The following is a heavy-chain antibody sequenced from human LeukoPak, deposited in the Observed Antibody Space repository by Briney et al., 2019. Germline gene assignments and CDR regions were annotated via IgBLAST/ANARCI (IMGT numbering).Heavy chain of an antibody. CDR3: ATKGRDGYNYVDY. V-gene: IGHV3-11*03. Sequence: GGSLRLSCAASGFTFSDYDMSWIRQAPGKGLEWVSYISTSGGYTNYADSVRGRFTISRDNAKNSLYLQMNSLRAEDTAVYYCATKGRDGYNYVDYWGQGTLVTVSS. CDR2: ISTSGGYT. CDR1: GFTFSDYD. D-gene: IGHD5-24*01. J-gene: IGHJ4*02.